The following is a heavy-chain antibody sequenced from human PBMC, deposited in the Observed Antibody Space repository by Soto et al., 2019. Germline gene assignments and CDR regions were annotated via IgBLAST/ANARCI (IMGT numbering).Heavy chain of an antibody. D-gene: IGHD3-22*01. CDR2: INWNGGST. CDR3: ARGHGTYYYDSSGYRDAFDL. J-gene: IGHJ3*01. V-gene: IGHV3-20*04. Sequence: PGGSLRLSCAASGFTFDDYGMSWVRQAPGKGLEWVSGINWNGGSTGYADSVKGRFTISRDNAKNSLYLQMNSLRAEDTALYYCARGHGTYYYDSSGYRDAFDLWGQGTMVTVSS. CDR1: GFTFDDYG.